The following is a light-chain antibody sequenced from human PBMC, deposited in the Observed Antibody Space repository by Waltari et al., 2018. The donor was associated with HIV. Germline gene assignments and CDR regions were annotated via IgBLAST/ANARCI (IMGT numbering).Light chain of an antibody. V-gene: IGLV2-14*03. CDR1: SSAVGGYNY. Sequence: QSALTQPASVSGSPGQSITISCTAPSSAVGGYNYVSWYQQHPGKSPKLIIYDVCNRPSGVSKRFSGSKSGNTASLTISGLQAEDEADYYCSSYTSSSPYAFGTGTKVTVL. CDR2: DVC. CDR3: SSYTSSSPYA. J-gene: IGLJ1*01.